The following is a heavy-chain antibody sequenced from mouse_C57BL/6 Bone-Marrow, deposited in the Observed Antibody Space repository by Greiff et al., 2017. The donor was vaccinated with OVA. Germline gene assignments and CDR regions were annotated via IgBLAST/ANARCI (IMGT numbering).Heavy chain of an antibody. CDR1: GFTFSDYG. CDR3: ARINYWYFDV. V-gene: IGHV5-17*01. J-gene: IGHJ1*03. Sequence: EVKLMESGGGLVKPGGSLKLSCAASGFTFSDYGMHWVRQAPEKGLEWVAYISSGGSTIYYADTVKGRFTISRDNAKTTLFLQMTSLRSEDTAMYYCARINYWYFDVWGTGTTVTVSS. CDR2: ISSGGSTI.